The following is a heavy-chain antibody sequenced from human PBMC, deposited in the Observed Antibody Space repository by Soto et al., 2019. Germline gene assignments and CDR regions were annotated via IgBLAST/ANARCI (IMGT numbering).Heavy chain of an antibody. Sequence: EVQLLESGGGLVQPGGSLRLSCAASGFTFSNYAMNWVRQAPGKGLAWVSSISGSDPSTYYADSVKGRFTISRDNSKSTLFLQRNSLRAEDSAVYYCAKGERGIVWAGYFEPWGQGTLVTVSS. V-gene: IGHV3-23*01. CDR3: AKGERGIVWAGYFEP. CDR2: ISGSDPST. CDR1: GFTFSNYA. D-gene: IGHD3-9*01. J-gene: IGHJ5*02.